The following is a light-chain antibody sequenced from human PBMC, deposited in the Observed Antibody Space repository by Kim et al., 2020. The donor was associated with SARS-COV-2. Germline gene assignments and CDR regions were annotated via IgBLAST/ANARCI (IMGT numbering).Light chain of an antibody. CDR3: NSRDSSGNHLVV. V-gene: IGLV3-19*01. CDR1: SLRSYY. Sequence: SSELTQDPAVSVALGQTVRITCQGDSLRSYYAIWYQQKPGQAPVLVIYGKNNRPSGIPDRFSGSSSGNTASLTITGAQAEDEADYYCNSRDSSGNHLVVFGGGTQLTVL. CDR2: GKN. J-gene: IGLJ2*01.